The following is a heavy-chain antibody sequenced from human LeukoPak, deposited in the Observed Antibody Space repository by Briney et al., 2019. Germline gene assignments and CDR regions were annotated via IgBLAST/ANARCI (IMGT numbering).Heavy chain of an antibody. J-gene: IGHJ4*02. CDR2: IIPTFGIA. CDR3: ARDTRARGFCSGGSCSFFDY. V-gene: IGHV1-69*04. Sequence: GASVKVSCKASGGTFSSYAISWVRQAPGQGLEWMGRIIPTFGIANYAQKFQGRVTITADKSTSTAYMELSSLRSEDTAMYYCARDTRARGFCSGGSCSFFDYWGQGTLVTVSS. D-gene: IGHD2-15*01. CDR1: GGTFSSYA.